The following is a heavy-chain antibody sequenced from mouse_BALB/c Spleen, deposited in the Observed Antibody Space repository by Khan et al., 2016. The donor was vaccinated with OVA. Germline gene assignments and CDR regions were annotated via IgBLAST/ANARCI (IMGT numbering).Heavy chain of an antibody. J-gene: IGHJ3*01. Sequence: EVQLQESGPGLVKPSQSLSLTCSVTGYSITSGYFWNWIRQFPGNKLEWMGYIRYDGNSNYNPSLKNRISITRDTSKNQFFLKLNSVTPEDTATDYCARGGGSGPAWFAYWGQGTLVTVS. D-gene: IGHD3-1*01. CDR3: ARGGGSGPAWFAY. CDR2: IRYDGNS. V-gene: IGHV3-6*02. CDR1: GYSITSGYF.